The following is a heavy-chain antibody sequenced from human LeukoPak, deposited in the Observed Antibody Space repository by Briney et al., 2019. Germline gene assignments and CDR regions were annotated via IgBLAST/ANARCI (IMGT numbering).Heavy chain of an antibody. Sequence: GRSLRLSCAASGFTFSSYGMHWVRQAPGKGLEWVAVISYDGSNKYYADSVKGRFTISRDNSKNTLYLQMNSLRAEDTAVYYCARGGFQGDYWGQGTLVTVSS. CDR3: ARGGFQGDY. J-gene: IGHJ4*02. V-gene: IGHV3-30*03. CDR2: ISYDGSNK. D-gene: IGHD3-10*01. CDR1: GFTFSSYG.